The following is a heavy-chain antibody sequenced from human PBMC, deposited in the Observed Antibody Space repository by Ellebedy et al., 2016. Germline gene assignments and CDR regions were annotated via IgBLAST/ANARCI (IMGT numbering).Heavy chain of an antibody. J-gene: IGHJ6*03. CDR1: GYTFTSYD. V-gene: IGHV1-8*01. Sequence: ASVKVSXXASGYTFTSYDINWVRQATGQGLEWMGWMNPNSGNTGYAQKFQGRVTMTRNTSISTAYMELSSLRSEDTAVYYCARVNTELDYYYYYMDVWGKGTTVTVSS. CDR2: MNPNSGNT. CDR3: ARVNTELDYYYYYMDV. D-gene: IGHD6-6*01.